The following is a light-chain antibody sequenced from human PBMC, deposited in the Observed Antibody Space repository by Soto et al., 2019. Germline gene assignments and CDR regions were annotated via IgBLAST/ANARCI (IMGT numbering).Light chain of an antibody. CDR1: SSDVGRYNI. CDR3: CSYAGSSTYA. V-gene: IGLV2-23*01. CDR2: EGS. J-gene: IGLJ1*01. Sequence: SVLTQPASVSGSPRQSITISCTGTSSDVGRYNIVSWYQQHPGKAPKLMIYEGSKRPSGVSDRFSGSKSGNTASLTISGLQAEDEADYYCCSYAGSSTYAFGTGTKVTVL.